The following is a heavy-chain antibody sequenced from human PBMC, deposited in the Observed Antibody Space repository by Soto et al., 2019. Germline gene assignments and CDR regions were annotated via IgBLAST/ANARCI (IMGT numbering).Heavy chain of an antibody. CDR2: INHSGST. CDR1: GGSFSGYY. V-gene: IGHV4-34*01. CDR3: ARGNGSGRTPYYYYYYGMDV. D-gene: IGHD3-10*01. Sequence: QVQLQQWGAGLLKPSETLSLTCAVYGGSFSGYYWSWIRQPPGKGLEWIGEINHSGSTNYNPSLKSRVTISVDTSKNQCSLKLSSVTAADTAVYYCARGNGSGRTPYYYYYYGMDVWGQGTTVTVSS. J-gene: IGHJ6*02.